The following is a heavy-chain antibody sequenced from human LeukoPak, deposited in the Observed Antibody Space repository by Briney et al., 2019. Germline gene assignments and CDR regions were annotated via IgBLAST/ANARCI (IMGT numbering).Heavy chain of an antibody. D-gene: IGHD4-23*01. CDR2: IYYSGSS. CDR1: GGSINNGGYY. Sequence: SETLSLTCTVSGGSINNGGYYWSWIRQHPGKGLEWIGYIYYSGSSYYNPSLKSRVTISVDTSKNQFSLKLSSVTAADTAVYYCARLGDYGGSFDYWGQGTLVTVSS. CDR3: ARLGDYGGSFDY. J-gene: IGHJ4*02. V-gene: IGHV4-30-4*01.